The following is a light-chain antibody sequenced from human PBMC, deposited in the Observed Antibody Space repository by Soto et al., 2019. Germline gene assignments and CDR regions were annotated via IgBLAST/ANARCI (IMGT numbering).Light chain of an antibody. CDR3: QQYNSYSWT. J-gene: IGKJ1*01. CDR1: QGISSY. Sequence: IQLTQSPSSLSASVGERVTLTCRASQGISSYLGWYQQKPGKAPNLLIYAASTLQSGVPSRFGGSGSGTEFTLTISSLQPDDFAIYYCQQYNSYSWTFGQGTKVDI. V-gene: IGKV1-9*01. CDR2: AAS.